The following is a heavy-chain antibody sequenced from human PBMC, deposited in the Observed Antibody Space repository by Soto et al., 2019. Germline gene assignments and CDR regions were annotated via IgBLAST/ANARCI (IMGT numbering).Heavy chain of an antibody. CDR3: ACYGDYYFDY. J-gene: IGHJ4*02. D-gene: IGHD4-17*01. V-gene: IGHV4-59*01. CDR1: GCSISSYY. CDR2: IYYSGST. Sequence: PSETLSLTCTVSGCSISSYYWSWIRQPPGKGLEWIGYIYYSGSTNYNPSLKSRVTISVDTSKNQFSLKLSSVTAADTAVYYCACYGDYYFDYWGQGTLVTVSS.